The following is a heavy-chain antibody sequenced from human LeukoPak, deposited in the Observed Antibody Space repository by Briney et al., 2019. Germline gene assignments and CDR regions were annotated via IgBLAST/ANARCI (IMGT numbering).Heavy chain of an antibody. CDR3: AKMARYSSSCADC. CDR2: ISVIGGDT. CDR1: GFTFSSYA. D-gene: IGHD6-13*01. Sequence: HGGSLRLSCAASGFTFSSYAMTWVGQAPGKGLEGVSCISVIGGDTYYPASVKGPFTVSRDNSKNTLSLQMNTLRAEDTAVYYCAKMARYSSSCADCWGQGTLVTVSS. V-gene: IGHV3-23*01. J-gene: IGHJ4*02.